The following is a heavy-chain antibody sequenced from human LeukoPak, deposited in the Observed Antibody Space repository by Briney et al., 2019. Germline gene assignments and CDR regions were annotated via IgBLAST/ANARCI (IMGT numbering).Heavy chain of an antibody. V-gene: IGHV4-39*07. Sequence: SETLSLTCTVSGGSISSSSYFWGWIRQPPGKGLEWIGTIFYRGSSYYNPSLESRVTISVDTSKNQFSLKLSSVTAADTAVYYCARGRPHYDILTGYYSHGMDVWGQGTTVTVSS. D-gene: IGHD3-9*01. J-gene: IGHJ6*02. CDR1: GGSISSSSYF. CDR2: IFYRGSS. CDR3: ARGRPHYDILTGYYSHGMDV.